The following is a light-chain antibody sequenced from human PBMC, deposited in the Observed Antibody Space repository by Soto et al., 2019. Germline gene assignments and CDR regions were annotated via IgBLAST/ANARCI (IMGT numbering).Light chain of an antibody. CDR2: EVS. CDR1: SSDVGSYNL. J-gene: IGLJ1*01. Sequence: QSVLTQPASVSGSPGQSITISCTGTSSDVGSYNLVSWYQQHPGKAPKLMIYEVSKRPSAVSNRFSGSKSGNTASLTISGLQAEDEADYYCCSYADSSTFYVFGTGTKVTVL. V-gene: IGLV2-23*02. CDR3: CSYADSSTFYV.